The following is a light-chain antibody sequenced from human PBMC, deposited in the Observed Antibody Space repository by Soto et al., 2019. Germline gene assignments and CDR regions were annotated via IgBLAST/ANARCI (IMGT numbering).Light chain of an antibody. CDR1: NSNLGSNH. Sequence: QSVLTQPPSVSAAPGQTVTISCSGSNSNLGSNHVSWYQHLPGTTPKIVIYENDKRPSGIPDRFSGSKSGTSATLDITGLQTGDEADYYCGTWDNSLSGGVFGGWTKLTVL. CDR3: GTWDNSLSGGV. V-gene: IGLV1-51*02. J-gene: IGLJ2*01. CDR2: END.